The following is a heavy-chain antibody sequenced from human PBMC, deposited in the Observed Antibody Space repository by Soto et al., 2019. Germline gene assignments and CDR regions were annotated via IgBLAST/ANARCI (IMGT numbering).Heavy chain of an antibody. CDR2: INAANGET. J-gene: IGHJ5*02. CDR3: VRSHVSATGIDWFDP. Sequence: QVQLVQSGTEVKKPGASVKVSCKASGYTFTSYGIHWVRQAPGQRLEWMGWINAANGETKYSPKFQGRVTITRDTSASTAYMELSSLRSEDTAVYYCVRSHVSATGIDWFDPWGQGTLVTVSS. D-gene: IGHD6-13*01. CDR1: GYTFTSYG. V-gene: IGHV1-3*01.